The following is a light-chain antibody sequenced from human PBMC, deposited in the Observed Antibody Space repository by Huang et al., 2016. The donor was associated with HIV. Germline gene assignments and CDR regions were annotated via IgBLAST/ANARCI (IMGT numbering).Light chain of an antibody. J-gene: IGKJ1*01. Sequence: EIVMTQSPATLSVSPGERATLSCRASQSVSSNLAWYQQKPGQAPRLLIYGASTRATGIPARFSGSGSATEFTLTISSLQSEDFALYYCQHYSTWQWTFGQGTKVEIK. V-gene: IGKV3-15*01. CDR2: GAS. CDR1: QSVSSN. CDR3: QHYSTWQWT.